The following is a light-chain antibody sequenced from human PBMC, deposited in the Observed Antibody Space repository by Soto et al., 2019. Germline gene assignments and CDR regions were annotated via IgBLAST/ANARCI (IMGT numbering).Light chain of an antibody. CDR1: HSVSNY. V-gene: IGKV3-11*01. J-gene: IGKJ3*01. Sequence: EIVLTQSPATVSLSPGERATLSCRASHSVSNYLAWYQQKPGQAPRLLIYDASNRATGIPARFSGSGSGTDFTLTISSLEPEDFAVYYCQQRSNWLFTFGPGTKVDIK. CDR2: DAS. CDR3: QQRSNWLFT.